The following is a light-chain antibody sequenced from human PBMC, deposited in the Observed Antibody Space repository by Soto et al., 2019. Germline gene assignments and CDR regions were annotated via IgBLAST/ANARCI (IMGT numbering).Light chain of an antibody. CDR3: CSFATNNTWV. CDR1: SSDVGSYNL. Sequence: QSALTQPASVSGSPGQSITISCTGTSSDVGSYNLVSRYQQHPGKAPKDMIYEGSERPSGVSTRFSGSKSGNTASLTISGLQGEDEADYYCCSFATNNTWVFGGGTKLTVL. CDR2: EGS. J-gene: IGLJ3*02. V-gene: IGLV2-23*01.